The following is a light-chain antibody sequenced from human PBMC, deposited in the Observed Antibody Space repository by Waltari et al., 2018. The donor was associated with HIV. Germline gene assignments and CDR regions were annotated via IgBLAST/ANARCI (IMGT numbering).Light chain of an antibody. CDR1: QSVLYNSNNKNY. Sequence: DIVMTQSPDSLAVSLGGRATMNCKSSQSVLYNSNNKNYLAWYQQKPGQPPKLLIYWASTRESGFPDRFSGSGSGTDFTLTISRLQAEDVAVYYCQQYSITPITFGQGTKLEIK. V-gene: IGKV4-1*01. J-gene: IGKJ2*01. CDR3: QQYSITPIT. CDR2: WAS.